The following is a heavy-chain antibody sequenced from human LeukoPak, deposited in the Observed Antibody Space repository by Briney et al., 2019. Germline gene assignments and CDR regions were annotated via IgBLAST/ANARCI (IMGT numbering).Heavy chain of an antibody. CDR2: INPNSGGT. V-gene: IGHV1-2*02. CDR3: ASFTYGSGSYSDY. D-gene: IGHD3-10*01. Sequence: ASVKVSCKASGYTFIGYYMHWVRQAPGQGLEWMGWINPNSGGTNYAQKFQGRVTMTRDTSISTAYMELSRLRSDDTAVYYCASFTYGSGSYSDYWGQGTLVTVSS. J-gene: IGHJ4*02. CDR1: GYTFIGYY.